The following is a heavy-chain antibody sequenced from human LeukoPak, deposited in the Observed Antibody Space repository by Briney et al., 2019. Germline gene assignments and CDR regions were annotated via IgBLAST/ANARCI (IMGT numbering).Heavy chain of an antibody. CDR1: GFTFSRYD. CDR3: AKLFVVGAASGY. D-gene: IGHD1-26*01. Sequence: GGSLRLSCTASGFTFSRYDMSWVRQAPGKGLEWVSAISGSGGNTFYADSVKGRFTISRDNSKNTLYLQMNSLRAGDTAVYYCAKLFVVGAASGYWGQGTLVTVSS. V-gene: IGHV3-23*01. CDR2: ISGSGGNT. J-gene: IGHJ4*02.